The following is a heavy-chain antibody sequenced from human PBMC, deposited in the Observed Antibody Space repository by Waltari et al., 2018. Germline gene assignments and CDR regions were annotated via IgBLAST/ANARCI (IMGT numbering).Heavy chain of an antibody. V-gene: IGHV4-39*01. CDR1: GGSISSSSYY. CDR2: IYYSVST. J-gene: IGHJ4*02. D-gene: IGHD1-7*01. CDR3: ARLNPGLGWNLYYFDY. Sequence: QLQLQESGPGLVKPSETLSLTCTVSGGSISSSSYYWGWIRQPPGKGLEWIGSIYYSVSTYDNPSLKSRVTISVDTSKNQFSLKLSSVTAADTAVYYCARLNPGLGWNLYYFDYWGQGTLVTVSS.